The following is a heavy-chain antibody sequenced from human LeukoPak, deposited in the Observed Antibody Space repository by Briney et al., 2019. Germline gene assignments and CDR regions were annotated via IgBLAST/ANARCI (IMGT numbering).Heavy chain of an antibody. CDR3: AKQCGPYYDSSAYYSDS. J-gene: IGHJ4*02. V-gene: IGHV3-23*01. CDR1: GFTFSRHA. Sequence: PGGSLRLSCAASGFTFSRHAMSWVRQAPGDGLEWVSIISGSGAGTYYADSVKGRLTLPRNNSKTTLYLQMNSLRAEDTAIYYCAKQCGPYYDSSAYYSDSWGQGTQVTVSS. CDR2: ISGSGAGT. D-gene: IGHD3-22*01.